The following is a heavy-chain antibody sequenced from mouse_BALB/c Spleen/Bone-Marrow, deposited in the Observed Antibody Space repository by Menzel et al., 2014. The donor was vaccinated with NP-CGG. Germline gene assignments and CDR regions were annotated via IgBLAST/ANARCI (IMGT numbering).Heavy chain of an antibody. CDR2: INPYSGAT. D-gene: IGHD6-2*01. CDR3: AREGGLVPDYFDY. V-gene: IGHV1-31*01. Sequence: VQLQQSGPELVKPGASVKISCKASGYSFTGYYMHWVKPSHVKSLEWIGRINPYSGATSYNQNFKDKASLTIDKSSSTAYMEVHSLTSEDSAVYYCAREGGLVPDYFDYWGQGTTLTVSS. J-gene: IGHJ2*01. CDR1: GYSFTGYY.